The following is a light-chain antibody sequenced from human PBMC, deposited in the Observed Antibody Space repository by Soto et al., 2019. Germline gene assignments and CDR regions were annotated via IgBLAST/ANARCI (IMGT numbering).Light chain of an antibody. V-gene: IGKV1-5*03. Sequence: DIPMTQSPSTLSASVGDRVTITCRASQSISSWLAWYQQKPGKAPKLLIYKASSLQSGVPSRFSGSGSGTELTLTISSLQPDDFAAYYCQQCSSYPWTFGQGTKVEIK. CDR3: QQCSSYPWT. CDR2: KAS. CDR1: QSISSW. J-gene: IGKJ1*01.